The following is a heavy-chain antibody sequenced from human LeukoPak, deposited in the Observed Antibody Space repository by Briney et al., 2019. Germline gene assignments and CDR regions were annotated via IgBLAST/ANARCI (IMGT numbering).Heavy chain of an antibody. Sequence: GGSLRLSCAASGFTFSSYGMHWVRQAPGKGLEWVAVIWYDGSNKYYADSVKGRFTISRDNSKNTLYLQMNSLRAEDTAVYYCARGAYCSGNCPGAFDIWGQGTMVTVSS. CDR1: GFTFSSYG. CDR2: IWYDGSNK. CDR3: ARGAYCSGNCPGAFDI. J-gene: IGHJ3*02. D-gene: IGHD2-21*02. V-gene: IGHV3-33*01.